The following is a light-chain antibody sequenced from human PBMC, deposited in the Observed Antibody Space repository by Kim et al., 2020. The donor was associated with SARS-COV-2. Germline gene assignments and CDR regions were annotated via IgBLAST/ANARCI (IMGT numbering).Light chain of an antibody. CDR3: QSYDSRSVV. J-gene: IGLJ2*01. Sequence: GESVPLSCTGSSGSIAASYVQWYQQRPGSVPTIVIYEYNQRPSGVPDRFSGSIDSSSSSACLTISGLKTEDEADYYCQSYDSRSVVFGGGTQLTVL. CDR1: SGSIAASY. CDR2: EYN. V-gene: IGLV6-57*02.